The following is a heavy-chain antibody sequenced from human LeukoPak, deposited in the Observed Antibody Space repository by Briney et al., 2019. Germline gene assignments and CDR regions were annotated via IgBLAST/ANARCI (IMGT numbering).Heavy chain of an antibody. CDR1: GFTFSSYS. D-gene: IGHD3-3*01. V-gene: IGHV3-48*04. J-gene: IGHJ4*02. Sequence: GGSLRLSCAASGFTFSSYSMNWVRQAPGKGLEWVSYISSSSSTIYYADSVKGRFTISRDNAKNSLYLQMNSLRAEDTAVYYCARDGDFWRGTGPYYFDYWGQGTLVTVSS. CDR3: ARDGDFWRGTGPYYFDY. CDR2: ISSSSSTI.